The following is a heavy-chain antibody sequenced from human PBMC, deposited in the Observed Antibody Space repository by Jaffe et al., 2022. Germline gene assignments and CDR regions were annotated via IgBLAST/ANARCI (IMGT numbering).Heavy chain of an antibody. CDR2: IKSDGSSI. Sequence: EVQLVESGGGLVQPGGSLRLSCAASGFTFSSHWMHWVRQAPGKGLVWVSRIKSDGSSISYADSVKGRFTISRDNAKNTLYLQMNSLRAEDTAVYYCVRGYSQYAVYFEYWGQGNLVTVSS. D-gene: IGHD4-4*01. J-gene: IGHJ4*02. CDR3: VRGYSQYAVYFEY. CDR1: GFTFSSHW. V-gene: IGHV3-74*01.